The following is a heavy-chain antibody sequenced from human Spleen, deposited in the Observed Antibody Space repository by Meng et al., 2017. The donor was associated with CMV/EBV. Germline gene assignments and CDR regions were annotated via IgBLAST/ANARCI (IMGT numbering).Heavy chain of an antibody. J-gene: IGHJ5*02. CDR1: GGSISSYY. V-gene: IGHV4-4*07. D-gene: IGHD6-13*01. Sequence: QVQLQESGPGRVKPSETLSLTCTVSGGSISSYYWSWIRQPAGKGLEWIGRIYTSGSTNYNPSLKSRVTISVDTSKNQFSLKLSSVTAADTAVYYCARVPGVAAAGSYNWFDPWGQGTLVTVSS. CDR2: IYTSGST. CDR3: ARVPGVAAAGSYNWFDP.